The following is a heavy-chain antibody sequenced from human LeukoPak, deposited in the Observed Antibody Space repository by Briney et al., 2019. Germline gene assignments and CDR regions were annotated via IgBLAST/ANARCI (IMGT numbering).Heavy chain of an antibody. CDR2: IIPIRGIA. J-gene: IGHJ6*02. CDR1: GGTFSSYA. V-gene: IGHV1-69*04. CDR3: AREAGASYYYYYGMDV. Sequence: ASVKVSCKASGGTFSSYAISWVRQAPGQGLEWVGRIIPIRGIANYAQKFQGRVTIPAGKSKSTAYMAMSSLRSEDNAVYYWAREAGASYYYYYGMDVWGQGTTVTVSS. D-gene: IGHD6-19*01.